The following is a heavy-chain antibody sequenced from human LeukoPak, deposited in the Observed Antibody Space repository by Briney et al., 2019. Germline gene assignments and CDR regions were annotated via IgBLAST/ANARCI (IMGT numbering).Heavy chain of an antibody. CDR2: IYPNDSDT. CDR1: GYSFTNFW. D-gene: IGHD3-9*01. V-gene: IGHV5-51*01. CDR3: VTPRVDFDRNVFDI. J-gene: IGHJ3*02. Sequence: GESLKISCKGFGYSFTNFWIGWVRQMPGKGLEWVGVIYPNDSDTRYSPSFQGQVTISADKSISTVYLQWSSLKASDTAMYYCVTPRVDFDRNVFDIWGQGTMVTVSS.